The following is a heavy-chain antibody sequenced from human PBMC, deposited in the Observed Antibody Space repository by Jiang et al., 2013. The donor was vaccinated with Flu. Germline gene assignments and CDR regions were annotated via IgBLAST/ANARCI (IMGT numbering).Heavy chain of an antibody. Sequence: EVKKPGSSVKVSCKLSGGTFTNSAFSWVRQAPGQGLEWVGGIIPIFGTADSAQKFQGRVTITADKSTSTAYMELSDLRSEDTAVYFCARDPGSAVVAAPYFDYWGQGTLVT. CDR2: IIPIFGTA. CDR1: GGTFTNSA. CDR3: ARDPGSAVVAAPYFDY. J-gene: IGHJ4*02. D-gene: IGHD3-22*01. V-gene: IGHV1-69*06.